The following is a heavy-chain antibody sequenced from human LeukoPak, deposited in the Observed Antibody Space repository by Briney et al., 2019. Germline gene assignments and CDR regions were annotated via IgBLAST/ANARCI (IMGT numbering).Heavy chain of an antibody. CDR3: AREGASSSFGY. D-gene: IGHD6-13*01. Sequence: GGSLRLSCAASGVTLSTYAMSWARQAPGKGLEWVSGISSSGSGDNTYYADSVKGRFTISRDSSKNTLFLHMNTLRAEDTAIYYCAREGASSSFGYWGQGTLVTVSS. CDR2: ISSSGSGDNT. V-gene: IGHV3-23*01. CDR1: GVTLSTYA. J-gene: IGHJ4*02.